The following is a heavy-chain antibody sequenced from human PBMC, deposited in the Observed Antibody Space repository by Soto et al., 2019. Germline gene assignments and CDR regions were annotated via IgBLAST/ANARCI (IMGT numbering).Heavy chain of an antibody. V-gene: IGHV4-59*01. Sequence: QVQLQESGPGLVKPSETLSLTCTVSGGSISSYYWSWIRQPPGKGLEWIGYISYSGATKYNPSVKSRVTISADTSKTQFSLSLSPVTAADTAVYYCARVPAHSFYYYGMDVWGQGTTVTVSS. CDR1: GGSISSYY. D-gene: IGHD1-26*01. J-gene: IGHJ6*02. CDR2: ISYSGAT. CDR3: ARVPAHSFYYYGMDV.